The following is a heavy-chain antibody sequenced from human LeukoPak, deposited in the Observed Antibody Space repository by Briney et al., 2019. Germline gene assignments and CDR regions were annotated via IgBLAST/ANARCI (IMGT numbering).Heavy chain of an antibody. Sequence: GGSLRLSCAASGFSFSASAMHWVRQAPGKGLEWVGRIKTKVDNYATAYAASAKGRFIISRDESKNTAYLQMNSRKTEDTAMYFCTRLAYGDFRFDPWGQGTLVTVSS. D-gene: IGHD4-17*01. V-gene: IGHV3-73*01. CDR3: TRLAYGDFRFDP. CDR2: IKTKVDNYAT. CDR1: GFSFSASA. J-gene: IGHJ5*02.